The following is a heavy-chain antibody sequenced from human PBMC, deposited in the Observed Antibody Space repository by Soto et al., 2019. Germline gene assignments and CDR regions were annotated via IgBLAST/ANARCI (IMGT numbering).Heavy chain of an antibody. D-gene: IGHD6-19*01. CDR2: IYYSGST. CDR3: ARAIEDTPNSGWYGYFQH. J-gene: IGHJ1*01. V-gene: IGHV4-59*08. CDR1: GGSISSYY. Sequence: SETLSLTCTVSGGSISSYYWSWIRQPPGKGLEWIGYIYYSGSTNYNPSLKSRVTISVDTSKNQFSLKLSSVTAADTAVYYCARAIEDTPNSGWYGYFQHWGQGTLVTVSS.